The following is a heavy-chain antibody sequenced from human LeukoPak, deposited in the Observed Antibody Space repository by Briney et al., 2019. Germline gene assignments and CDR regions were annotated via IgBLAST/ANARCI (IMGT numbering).Heavy chain of an antibody. Sequence: GGSLRLSCAASGFTFSSYGMHWVRQAPGKGLEWVAFIRYDGSNKYYADSVKGRFTISRDNSKNTLYLQMNSLRAEDTAVYYCAKDEGRYCSGGSCYGPYAFDIWGQGTMVTVSS. D-gene: IGHD2-15*01. V-gene: IGHV3-30*02. CDR3: AKDEGRYCSGGSCYGPYAFDI. CDR2: IRYDGSNK. CDR1: GFTFSSYG. J-gene: IGHJ3*02.